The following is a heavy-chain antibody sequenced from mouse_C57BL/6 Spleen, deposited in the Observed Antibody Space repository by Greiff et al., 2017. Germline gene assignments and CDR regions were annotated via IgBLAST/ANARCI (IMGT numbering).Heavy chain of an antibody. Sequence: VQLQQSGPVLVKPGASVKMSCKASGYTFTDYYMNWVKQSHGKSLEWIGVINPYNGGTSYNQKFQGKATLTVDKSSSTAYMELNSLTSEDSAVYYCARETDWDVPFDDWGQGTTLTVSS. V-gene: IGHV1-19*01. D-gene: IGHD4-1*01. J-gene: IGHJ2*01. CDR3: ARETDWDVPFDD. CDR1: GYTFTDYY. CDR2: INPYNGGT.